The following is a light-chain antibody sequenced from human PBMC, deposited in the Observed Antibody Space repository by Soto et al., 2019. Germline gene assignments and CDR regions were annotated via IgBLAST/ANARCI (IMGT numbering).Light chain of an antibody. V-gene: IGKV3-15*01. CDR1: QSIKYN. Sequence: EIVMTQSPATLSVSPGERATLSCRASQSIKYNLAWYQHKPGQAPRLLIYDTSTRAAGIPARFSGSGSGTDFTLTISSLQSEDVAVYYCQQYNFWRSISFGQGTRLESK. J-gene: IGKJ5*01. CDR3: QQYNFWRSIS. CDR2: DTS.